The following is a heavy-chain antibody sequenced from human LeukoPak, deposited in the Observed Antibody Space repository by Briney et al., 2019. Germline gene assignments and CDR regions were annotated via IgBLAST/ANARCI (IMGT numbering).Heavy chain of an antibody. CDR1: GGSFSGYY. CDR3: ARPVGATTSDAFDI. CDR2: INHSGST. Sequence: PSETLSLTCAVYGGSFSGYYWSWIRQPPGKGLEWIGEINHSGSTNYNPSLKGRVTISVDTSKNQFSLKLSSVTAADTAVYYCARPVGATTSDAFDIWGQGTMVTVSS. D-gene: IGHD1-26*01. V-gene: IGHV4-34*01. J-gene: IGHJ3*02.